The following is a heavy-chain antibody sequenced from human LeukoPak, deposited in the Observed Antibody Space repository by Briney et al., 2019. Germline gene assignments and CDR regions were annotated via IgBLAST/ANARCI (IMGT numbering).Heavy chain of an antibody. Sequence: GGSLRLSCAASGFTFSSYSMNWVRQAPGKGLEWVSSISSSSSYIYYADSVKGRFTISRDNAKNSLYLQMNSLRAEDTAVYYCARDSHSWDRRAFDIWGQGTMVTVSS. CDR2: ISSSSSYI. V-gene: IGHV3-21*01. CDR3: ARDSHSWDRRAFDI. CDR1: GFTFSSYS. J-gene: IGHJ3*02. D-gene: IGHD6-13*01.